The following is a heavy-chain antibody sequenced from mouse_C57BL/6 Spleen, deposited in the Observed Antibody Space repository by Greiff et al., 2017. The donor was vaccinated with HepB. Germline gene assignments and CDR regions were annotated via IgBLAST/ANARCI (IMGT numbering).Heavy chain of an antibody. Sequence: EVKLMESGGGLVKPGGSLKLSCAASGFTFSSYAMSWVRQTPEKRLEWVATISDGGSYTYYPDNVKGRFTLSRDNAKNNLYLQMSHLKSEDTAMYYCARERGNYYGSNYFDYWGQGTTLTVSS. CDR3: ARERGNYYGSNYFDY. V-gene: IGHV5-4*03. CDR2: ISDGGSYT. J-gene: IGHJ2*01. D-gene: IGHD1-1*01. CDR1: GFTFSSYA.